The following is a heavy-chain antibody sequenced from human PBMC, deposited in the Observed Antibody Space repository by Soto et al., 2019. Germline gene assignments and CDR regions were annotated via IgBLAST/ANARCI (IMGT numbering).Heavy chain of an antibody. CDR3: IATRSGSCFDY. V-gene: IGHV3-72*01. CDR1: GFTLSDHL. Sequence: EVQLVESGGGLVQPGGSLRLSCAASGFTLSDHLMDWVRQGPGKGLEWVGRSRNKANSYSTEYAASVKSRFTISRDDSKNLVFLQMNSLKTEDTAAFLCIATRSGSCFDYWGQGTLVTVSS. J-gene: IGHJ4*02. CDR2: SRNKANSYST. D-gene: IGHD6-13*01.